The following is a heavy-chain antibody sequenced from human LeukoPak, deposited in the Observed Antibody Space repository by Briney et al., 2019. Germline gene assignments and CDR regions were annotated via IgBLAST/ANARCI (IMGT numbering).Heavy chain of an antibody. Sequence: ASVKVSCKASGYTFTAYGISWVRQAPGQGLEWMGWISANKGNTNYAQKVQGRVTMTRDTSTSTAHMELRSLRYDDTAVYYCSRDDGPFGGVRFDHWGQGTLVTVSS. J-gene: IGHJ4*02. V-gene: IGHV1-18*01. CDR3: SRDDGPFGGVRFDH. CDR1: GYTFTAYG. CDR2: ISANKGNT. D-gene: IGHD3-16*01.